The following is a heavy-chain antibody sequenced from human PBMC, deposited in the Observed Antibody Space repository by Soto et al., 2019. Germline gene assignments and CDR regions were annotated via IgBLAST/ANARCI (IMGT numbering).Heavy chain of an antibody. D-gene: IGHD3-3*01. J-gene: IGHJ4*02. Sequence: QITLKESGPTVVKPTETLTLTCTFSGFSLTTSGVGVGWVRQSPGKAPEWLALVYWDDDKSYSTSLNSRLIITKDTSKTHVVLTMANVDPADTATYYCAHRVLRTVFGLVTTTAIYFDFWGPGTPVVVSS. V-gene: IGHV2-5*02. CDR2: VYWDDDK. CDR3: AHRVLRTVFGLVTTTAIYFDF. CDR1: GFSLTTSGVG.